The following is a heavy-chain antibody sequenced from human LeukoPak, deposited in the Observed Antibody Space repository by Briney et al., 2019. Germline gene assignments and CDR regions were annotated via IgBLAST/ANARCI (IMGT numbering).Heavy chain of an antibody. CDR1: GGSFSGYY. CDR3: ARSGRIITGTTSRSVGWFDP. J-gene: IGHJ5*02. Sequence: PSETLSLTCAVYGGSFSGYYWSWIRQPPWKGLEWIGEINHSGSTNYNPSLKSRVTISVDTSKNQFSLKLSSVAAADTAVYYCARSGRIITGTTSRSVGWFDPWGQGTLVTVSS. CDR2: INHSGST. D-gene: IGHD1-7*01. V-gene: IGHV4-34*01.